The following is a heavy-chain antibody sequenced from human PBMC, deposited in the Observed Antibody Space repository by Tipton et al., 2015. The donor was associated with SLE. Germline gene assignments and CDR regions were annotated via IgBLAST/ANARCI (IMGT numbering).Heavy chain of an antibody. CDR2: INHSGST. J-gene: IGHJ4*02. V-gene: IGHV4-34*01. CDR3: ARGGGWELWYFDY. Sequence: TLSLTCAVYGGSFSGYYWSWIRQPRGKGLEWIGEINHSGSTNYNPSLKSRVTISVDTSKNQFSLKLSSVTAADTAVYYCARGGGWELWYFDYWGQGTLVTVSS. CDR1: GGSFSGYY. D-gene: IGHD1-26*01.